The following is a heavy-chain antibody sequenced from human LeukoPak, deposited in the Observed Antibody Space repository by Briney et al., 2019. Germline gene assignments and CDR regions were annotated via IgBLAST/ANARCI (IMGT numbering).Heavy chain of an antibody. D-gene: IGHD3-22*01. V-gene: IGHV4-34*01. Sequence: SETLSLTCAVYGGSFSGYYWSWIRQPPGKGLEWIGEINHSGSTNYNPSLKSRVTISVDTSKNQFYLKLSSVTAADTAVYYCARDSTDSSGERYFDYWGQGTLVTVFS. CDR1: GGSFSGYY. CDR2: INHSGST. CDR3: ARDSTDSSGERYFDY. J-gene: IGHJ4*02.